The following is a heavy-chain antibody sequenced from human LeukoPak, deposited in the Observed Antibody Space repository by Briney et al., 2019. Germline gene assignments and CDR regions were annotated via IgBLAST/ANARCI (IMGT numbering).Heavy chain of an antibody. CDR2: IIAILDTA. V-gene: IGHV1-69*08. CDR3: VRSGYDYDWFDP. D-gene: IGHD5-12*01. J-gene: IGHJ5*02. CDR1: GGSFSDYS. Sequence: SVSVSCKASGGSFSDYSISWVRPAPGQGLEWMGRIIAILDTAHYAQKFQGRFTITADKSTTTVYMELSSLRSDDTAVYYCVRSGYDYDWFDPWGEGTVDPVSS.